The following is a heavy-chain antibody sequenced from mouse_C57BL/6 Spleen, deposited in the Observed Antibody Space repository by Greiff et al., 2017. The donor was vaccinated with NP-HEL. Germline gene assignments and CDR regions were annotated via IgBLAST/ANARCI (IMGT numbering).Heavy chain of an antibody. Sequence: QVQLQQSGAELVRPGTSVKVSCKASGYAFTNYLIEWVKQRPGQGLEWIGVINPGSGGTNYNEKFKGKATLTADKSSSTAYMQLSSLTSEDSAVYFCAREGYGYLDYWGQGTTLTVSS. CDR2: INPGSGGT. V-gene: IGHV1-54*01. CDR1: GYAFTNYL. D-gene: IGHD1-1*02. J-gene: IGHJ2*01. CDR3: AREGYGYLDY.